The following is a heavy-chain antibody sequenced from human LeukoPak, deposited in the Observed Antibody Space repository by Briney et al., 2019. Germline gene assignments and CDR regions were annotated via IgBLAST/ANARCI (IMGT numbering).Heavy chain of an antibody. CDR1: GFTFSSYW. CDR3: ARVYGDCRDY. D-gene: IGHD4-17*01. Sequence: GGSLRLSCAASGFTFSSYWMHWVRQAPGKGLVWVSRINSDGSSTSYADSVKGRFTISRDNAKNALYLQKNRLRAEDTAVYYCARVYGDCRDYWGKGTLVTVSS. J-gene: IGHJ4*02. CDR2: INSDGSST. V-gene: IGHV3-74*01.